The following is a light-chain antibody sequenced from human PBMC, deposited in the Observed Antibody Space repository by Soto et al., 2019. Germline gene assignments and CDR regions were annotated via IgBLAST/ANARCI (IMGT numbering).Light chain of an antibody. Sequence: QSVLTQPASVSGSPGQSIPISCTGTSSDVGGYNSVSWYQHHPGKAPKLMIYNVYNRPSGVFHRFSGSKSGSTASLTISGLQAEDEADYYCSSYTYSSTYLFGTGTKVTV. CDR2: NVY. J-gene: IGLJ1*01. CDR3: SSYTYSSTYL. V-gene: IGLV2-14*03. CDR1: SSDVGGYNS.